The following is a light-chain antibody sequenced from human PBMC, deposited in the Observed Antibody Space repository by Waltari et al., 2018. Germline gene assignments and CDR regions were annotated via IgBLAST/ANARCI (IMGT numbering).Light chain of an antibody. Sequence: DIQMTQSPSTLSASVGDSVTITCRASQSISTWLAWYQHKPGKAPKLLIYDASNLESGVPSRFSGSGAGTEFTLTITRLQPDDFATYYRQQYNGYSRWTFGPGTKVEVK. CDR1: QSISTW. J-gene: IGKJ1*01. V-gene: IGKV1-5*01. CDR2: DAS. CDR3: QQYNGYSRWT.